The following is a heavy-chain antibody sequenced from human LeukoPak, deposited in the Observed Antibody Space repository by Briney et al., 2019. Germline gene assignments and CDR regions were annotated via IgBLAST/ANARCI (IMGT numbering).Heavy chain of an antibody. V-gene: IGHV3-9*01. CDR2: ITWNSVSI. CDR3: AKGLAVSGEDY. CDR1: GFIFGDYA. Sequence: QPGRSLRLSCAASGFIFGDYAMHWVRQAPGKGLEWVSGITWNSVSIGYADSVKGRFTISSDNAKNSLYLQMSSLRAEDTAFYYCAKGLAVSGEDYWGQGTLVTVSS. D-gene: IGHD6-19*01. J-gene: IGHJ4*02.